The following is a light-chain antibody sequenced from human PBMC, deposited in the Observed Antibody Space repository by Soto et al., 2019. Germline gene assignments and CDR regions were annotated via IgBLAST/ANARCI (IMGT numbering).Light chain of an antibody. CDR3: NSDRSTDTVV. J-gene: IGLJ2*01. V-gene: IGLV2-14*01. Sequence: QSVLTQPASVSGSPGQSITISCTGTSNDVGGYNHVSWYQQHPGKAPKLIIYEVSYRPSGVSNRFSGSKSGNTASLTISGRQAEDEADYYCNSDRSTDTVVFGGGTKLTVL. CDR2: EVS. CDR1: SNDVGGYNH.